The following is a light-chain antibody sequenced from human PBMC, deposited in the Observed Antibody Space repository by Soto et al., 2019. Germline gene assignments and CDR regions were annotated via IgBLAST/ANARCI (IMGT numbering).Light chain of an antibody. CDR3: QQYNNWPPIT. J-gene: IGKJ5*01. V-gene: IGKV3-15*01. CDR1: QSFRSS. CDR2: GAS. Sequence: EIVLAQSPATLSLSPGERATFSCRASQSFRSSLACYQQKPGQAPRLLIYGASTRATGIPARFSGSGSGTEFTLTISSLQSEDFAVYYCQQYNNWPPITFGQGTRLEIK.